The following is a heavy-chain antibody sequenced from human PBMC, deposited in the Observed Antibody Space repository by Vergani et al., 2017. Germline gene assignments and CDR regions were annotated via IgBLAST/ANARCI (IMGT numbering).Heavy chain of an antibody. CDR2: ISNDGSKK. CDR1: GFSFSSHA. D-gene: IGHD3-10*01. Sequence: QVQLAESGGGRVQPGRSLRLSCAASGFSFSSHAIHWVRQAPGKGLEWVAVISNDGSKKYYADSVKGRFTISRDNAKNTLDLQMNSLRTQDTAVYYGVKAGSVTSGSLQYNLYMDVRGKGTTVTVS. V-gene: IGHV3-30*18. J-gene: IGHJ6*03. CDR3: VKAGSVTSGSLQYNLYMDV.